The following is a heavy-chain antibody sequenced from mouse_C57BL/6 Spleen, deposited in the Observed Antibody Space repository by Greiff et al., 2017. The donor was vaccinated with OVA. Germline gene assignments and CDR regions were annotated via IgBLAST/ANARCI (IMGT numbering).Heavy chain of an antibody. CDR3: ARQLRLLYYAMDY. D-gene: IGHD3-2*02. CDR1: GFTFSDYG. J-gene: IGHJ4*01. CDR2: ISSGSSTI. Sequence: EVKLVESGGGLVKPGGSLKLSCAASGFTFSDYGMHWVRQAPEKGLEWVAYISSGSSTIYYADTVKGRFTISRDNAKNTLFLQMTSLRSEDTAMYYCARQLRLLYYAMDYWGQGTSVTVSS. V-gene: IGHV5-17*01.